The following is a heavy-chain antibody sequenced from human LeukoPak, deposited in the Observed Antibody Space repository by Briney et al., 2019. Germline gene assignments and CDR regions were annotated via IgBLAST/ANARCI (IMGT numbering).Heavy chain of an antibody. CDR2: TSYDGGNK. CDR1: GFTFSSYA. Sequence: GGSLRLSCAASGFTFSSYAIHWVRQAPGKGLEWVAVTSYDGGNKYYADSVKGRFTISRDNSKNTLYLQMNSLRTEDTAVHYCARDPSDYYDSSGYYIRWGQGTLVTVSS. D-gene: IGHD3-22*01. J-gene: IGHJ4*02. V-gene: IGHV3-30-3*01. CDR3: ARDPSDYYDSSGYYIR.